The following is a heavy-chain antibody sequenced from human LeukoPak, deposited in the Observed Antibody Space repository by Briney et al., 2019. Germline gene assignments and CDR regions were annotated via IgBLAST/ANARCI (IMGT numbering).Heavy chain of an antibody. CDR3: VKAVGHSYFHC. CDR1: GFTFSNYA. J-gene: IGHJ4*02. Sequence: PGGSLRLSCAVSGFTFSNYAMNWVRQAPGRGLEWVSGINPSGGSTYYADSVKGRFTISRDNSENTLYLQMNSLRAEDTALYFCVKAVGHSYFHCWGQGTLVTVSA. V-gene: IGHV3-23*01. CDR2: INPSGGST. D-gene: IGHD1-26*01.